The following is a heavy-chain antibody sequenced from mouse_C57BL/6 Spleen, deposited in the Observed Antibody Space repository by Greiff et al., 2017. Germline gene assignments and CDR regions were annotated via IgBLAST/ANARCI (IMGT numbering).Heavy chain of an antibody. J-gene: IGHJ2*01. D-gene: IGHD2-3*01. Sequence: QVQLQQPGAELVMPGASVKLSCKASGYTFTSYWMHWVKQRPGQGLEWIGEIDPSDSYTNYNQKFKGKSTLTVDKSSSTAYMQLSSLTSEDSAVYYCARRDYDGYYYWGQGTTLTVSS. CDR1: GYTFTSYW. CDR2: IDPSDSYT. CDR3: ARRDYDGYYY. V-gene: IGHV1-69*01.